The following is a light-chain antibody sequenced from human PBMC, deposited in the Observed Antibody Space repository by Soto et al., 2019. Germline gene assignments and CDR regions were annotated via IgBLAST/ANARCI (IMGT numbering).Light chain of an antibody. CDR2: DVT. J-gene: IGLJ3*02. V-gene: IGLV2-14*03. CDR3: SSYTTSSTLV. CDR1: SSDVGAYNY. Sequence: QSVLTQPASVSGSTGQSITISCTGTSSDVGAYNYVSWYQQLPDKAPKLMIYDVTYRPSGVSNRFSGSKSGNTASLTISGHQAEDEADYFCSSYTTSSTLVFGRGTKLNVL.